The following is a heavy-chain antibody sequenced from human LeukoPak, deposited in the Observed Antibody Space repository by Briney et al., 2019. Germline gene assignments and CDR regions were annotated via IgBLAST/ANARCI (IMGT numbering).Heavy chain of an antibody. CDR2: IKQDGSEK. D-gene: IGHD2-2*01. Sequence: GGSLRLSCAASGFTFSSYWMSWVRQAPGKGLEWVANIKQDGSEKYYVDSVKGRFTISRDNSKNTLYLQMNSLRAEDTTVYYCARDLQTDIVVVPAARFDYWGQGTLVTVS. V-gene: IGHV3-7*01. J-gene: IGHJ4*02. CDR1: GFTFSSYW. CDR3: ARDLQTDIVVVPAARFDY.